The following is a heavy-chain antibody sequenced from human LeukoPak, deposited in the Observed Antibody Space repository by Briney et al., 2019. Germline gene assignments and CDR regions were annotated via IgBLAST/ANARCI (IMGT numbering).Heavy chain of an antibody. Sequence: GGSLRLSCAVSGFTFSSYAMHWVRKAPGQGLGWVAVISYDGSNKYYADSVEGRFTISSDNSQNTLYLHMNSLRAEETAVYYCARDRSSSGYQCVFLRGYFVLWGRGRLVTVS. V-gene: IGHV3-30*04. CDR1: GFTFSSYA. J-gene: IGHJ2*01. D-gene: IGHD6-13*01. CDR2: ISYDGSNK. CDR3: ARDRSSSGYQCVFLRGYFVL.